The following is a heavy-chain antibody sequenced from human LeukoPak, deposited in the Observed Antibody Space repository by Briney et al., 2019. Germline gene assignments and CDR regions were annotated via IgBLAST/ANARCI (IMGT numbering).Heavy chain of an antibody. D-gene: IGHD4-23*01. V-gene: IGHV3-21*01. Sequence: GGSLRLSCAASGFSFSNCSMNWVRQAPGKGLEWVSSISSSSTYIYYADSLEGRSTISRDNVRNSLYLQMNSLRAEDTAVYYCAGDYEGNLAFDIWGQGTMVTVSS. J-gene: IGHJ3*02. CDR1: GFSFSNCS. CDR2: ISSSSTYI. CDR3: AGDYEGNLAFDI.